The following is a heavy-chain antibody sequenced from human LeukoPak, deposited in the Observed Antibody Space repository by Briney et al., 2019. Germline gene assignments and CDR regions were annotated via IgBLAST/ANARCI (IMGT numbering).Heavy chain of an antibody. Sequence: SETLSLTCTVSGGSISSYYWGWIRQPPGKGLEWIGGIYYSGSTYYNPPLKSRVTISVDTSKNQFSLKLSSVTAADTAVYYCARDGGSAFDIWGQGTMVTVSS. CDR1: GGSISSYY. CDR2: IYYSGST. CDR3: ARDGGSAFDI. D-gene: IGHD2-15*01. J-gene: IGHJ3*02. V-gene: IGHV4-39*07.